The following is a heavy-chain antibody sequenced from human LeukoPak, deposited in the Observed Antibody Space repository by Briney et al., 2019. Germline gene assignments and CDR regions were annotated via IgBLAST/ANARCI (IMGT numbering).Heavy chain of an antibody. CDR3: AGRGDGYNLFDY. CDR2: IYYSGST. D-gene: IGHD5-24*01. J-gene: IGHJ4*02. Sequence: SETLSLTCTVSGGSISSSSYYWGWIRQAPGKGLEWIGSIYYSGSTYYNPPLKSRVTISVDTSKNQFSLKLSSVTAADTAVYYCAGRGDGYNLFDYWGQGTLVTVSS. CDR1: GGSISSSSYY. V-gene: IGHV4-39*01.